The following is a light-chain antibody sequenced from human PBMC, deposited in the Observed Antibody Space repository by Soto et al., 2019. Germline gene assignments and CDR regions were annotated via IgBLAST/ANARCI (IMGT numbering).Light chain of an antibody. J-gene: IGKJ1*01. Sequence: DIQMTQSPSTLSAFVGDRVTITCRASQSIGGWLAWYQQKPGKAPNLLIYGASSLESGVPSRFSGSGSGTEFTLTISSLQPDDFATYYCQQYNSYPRTSGQGTKVDI. CDR3: QQYNSYPRT. V-gene: IGKV1-5*01. CDR2: GAS. CDR1: QSIGGW.